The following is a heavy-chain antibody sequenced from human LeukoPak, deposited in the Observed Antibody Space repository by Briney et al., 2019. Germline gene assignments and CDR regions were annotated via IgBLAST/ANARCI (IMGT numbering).Heavy chain of an antibody. J-gene: IGHJ6*02. V-gene: IGHV1-46*01. CDR1: GYTFTSYY. CDR3: ARGYSSGWRAYYYGMDV. Sequence: ASVKVSCKASGYTFTSYYMHWVRQAPGQGLEWMGIINPSGGSTSYAQKFQGRVTMTRDTSTSTVYMELSSLRSEDTAVYYCARGYSSGWRAYYYGMDVWGQGTTVTVSS. D-gene: IGHD6-19*01. CDR2: INPSGGST.